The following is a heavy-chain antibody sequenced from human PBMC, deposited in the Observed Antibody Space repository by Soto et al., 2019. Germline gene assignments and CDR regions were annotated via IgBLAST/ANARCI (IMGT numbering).Heavy chain of an antibody. J-gene: IGHJ5*02. CDR2: ISAYNGNT. D-gene: IGHD3-10*01. Sequence: QVQLVQSGAEVKKPGASVKVSCKASGYTFTSYGISWVRQGPGQGLEWMGWISAYNGNTNYAQKLQGRVTMTTDTSTSTAYMELRSLRSDDTAVYYCARDQRVRGVIIWNWFDPWGQGTLVTVSS. CDR3: ARDQRVRGVIIWNWFDP. V-gene: IGHV1-18*01. CDR1: GYTFTSYG.